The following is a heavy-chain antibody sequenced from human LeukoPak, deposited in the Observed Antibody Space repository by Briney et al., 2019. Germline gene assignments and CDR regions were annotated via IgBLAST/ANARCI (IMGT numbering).Heavy chain of an antibody. CDR3: ARALSGSRGAFDI. V-gene: IGHV4-59*01. Sequence: SQTQSLTCTVSAGSISSYYWSWIRQPPGKGLEWLAYIYYIGSTNYNPSLKSRVTISVDSSKNQFSLKLSSVTAADKAVYYCARALSGSRGAFDIWGQGTMVTVSS. J-gene: IGHJ3*02. D-gene: IGHD3-10*01. CDR2: IYYIGST. CDR1: AGSISSYY.